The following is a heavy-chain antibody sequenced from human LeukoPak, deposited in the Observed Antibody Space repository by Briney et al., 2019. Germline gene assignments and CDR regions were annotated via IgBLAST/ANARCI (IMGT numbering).Heavy chain of an antibody. CDR3: ARVISDCANFNCFKGYFDY. Sequence: ASVKVSCKASGYTFTNYAIHWVRQAPGQSLEWMGWINAGNGNTKYSQKFQARVTITRDTSANTAYMELSSLGSEDTTIYYCARVISDCANFNCFKGYFDYWGQGTPITVSS. J-gene: IGHJ4*01. CDR1: GYTFTNYA. CDR2: INAGNGNT. V-gene: IGHV1-3*01. D-gene: IGHD5/OR15-5a*01.